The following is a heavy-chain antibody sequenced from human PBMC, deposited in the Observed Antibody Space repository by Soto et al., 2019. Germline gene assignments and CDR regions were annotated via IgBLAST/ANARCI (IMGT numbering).Heavy chain of an antibody. J-gene: IGHJ4*02. CDR1: GFTFSSYG. D-gene: IGHD3-9*01. Sequence: GSLRLSCAASGFTFSSYGMHWVRQAPGKGLEWVAVIWYDGSNKYYADSVKGRFTISRDNSKNTLYLQMNSLRAEDTAVYYCARGGDILTGYTDPIYWGQGTLVTVYS. CDR3: ARGGDILTGYTDPIY. V-gene: IGHV3-33*01. CDR2: IWYDGSNK.